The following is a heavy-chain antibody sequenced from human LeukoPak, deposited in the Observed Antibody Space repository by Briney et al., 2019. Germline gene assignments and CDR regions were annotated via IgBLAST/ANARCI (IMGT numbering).Heavy chain of an antibody. Sequence: GGSLRLSCAASGFTFSGYWMHWVRQAPGKGLVWVSHINSDGSSTTYADSVRGRFTISRDNAKNMLYLQMNSLRAEDTAVYYCARSRDGYIYFDYWGQGILVTVSS. D-gene: IGHD5-24*01. J-gene: IGHJ4*02. CDR2: INSDGSST. CDR1: GFTFSGYW. CDR3: ARSRDGYIYFDY. V-gene: IGHV3-74*01.